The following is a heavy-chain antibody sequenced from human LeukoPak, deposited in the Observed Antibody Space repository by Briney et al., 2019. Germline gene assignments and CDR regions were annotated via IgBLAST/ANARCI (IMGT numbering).Heavy chain of an antibody. J-gene: IGHJ4*02. CDR1: GFTFRSYA. D-gene: IGHD6-19*01. V-gene: IGHV3-23*01. CDR2: ITRSGGST. Sequence: GGSLRLSCATSGFTFRSYAMSWVRQAPGNGLEVVSAITRSGGSTYYADSVKGRFTISRDNSRNTLYLQMNSLRAEDTAVYFCASEYNIGGFDYWGQGTLVTVSS. CDR3: ASEYNIGGFDY.